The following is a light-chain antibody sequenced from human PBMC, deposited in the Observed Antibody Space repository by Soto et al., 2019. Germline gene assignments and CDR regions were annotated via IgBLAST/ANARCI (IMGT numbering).Light chain of an antibody. V-gene: IGLV2-11*01. CDR3: CSYAGSYTFAV. J-gene: IGLJ2*01. Sequence: QSGLTQPRSVSGSPGQSVTISCTGTSSDVGGYNYVSWYQQHPGKAPKLMIYDVSKRPSGVPDRFSGSKSGNTASLTISGLQAEDEADYYCCSYAGSYTFAVFGGGTKLTVL. CDR2: DVS. CDR1: SSDVGGYNY.